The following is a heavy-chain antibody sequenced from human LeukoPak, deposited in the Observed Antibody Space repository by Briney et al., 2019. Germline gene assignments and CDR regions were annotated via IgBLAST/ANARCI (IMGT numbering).Heavy chain of an antibody. D-gene: IGHD3-9*01. CDR2: IIPIFGTA. V-gene: IGHV1-69*13. Sequence: GASVKVSCKASGGTFSSYAISWVRQAPGQGLEWMGGIIPIFGTANYAQKFQGRVTITADESTSTAHMELSSLRSEDTAVYYCASNYDILTYYYYYGMDVWGQGTTVTVSS. CDR1: GGTFSSYA. J-gene: IGHJ6*02. CDR3: ASNYDILTYYYYYGMDV.